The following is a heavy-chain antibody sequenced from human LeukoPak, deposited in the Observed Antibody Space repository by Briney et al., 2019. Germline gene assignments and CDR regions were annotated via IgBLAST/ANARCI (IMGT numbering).Heavy chain of an antibody. V-gene: IGHV3-30*04. J-gene: IGHJ6*02. CDR1: GFTFSSYA. CDR3: ARGPERITMIVVGDV. Sequence: GGSLRLSCAASGFTFSSYAMHWVRQAPGKGLEWVAVISYDGSNKYYADSVKGRFTISRDNSKNTLYLQMNSLRAEDTAVYYCARGPERITMIVVGDVWGQGTTDTVPS. CDR2: ISYDGSNK. D-gene: IGHD3-22*01.